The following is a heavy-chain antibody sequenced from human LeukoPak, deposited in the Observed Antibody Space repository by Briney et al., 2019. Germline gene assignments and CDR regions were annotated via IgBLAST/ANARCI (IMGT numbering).Heavy chain of an antibody. CDR1: GFSLSNYW. V-gene: IGHV3-7*01. CDR3: AWYGVTHGLDV. D-gene: IGHD3-10*01. J-gene: IGHJ6*02. CDR2: INQDGSDK. Sequence: PGGPLRLSCAASGFSLSNYWMSWVRQAPGEGLEWVANINQDGSDKYYVDSVMGRFTISKDNAKNSVYLQMNSLRPEDTAIYYCAWYGVTHGLDVWGQGTTVTVSS.